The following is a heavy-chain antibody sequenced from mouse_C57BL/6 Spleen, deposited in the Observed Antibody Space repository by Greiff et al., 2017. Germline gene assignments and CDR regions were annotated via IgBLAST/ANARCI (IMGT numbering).Heavy chain of an antibody. V-gene: IGHV1-26*01. D-gene: IGHD2-5*01. CDR2: INPNNGGT. J-gene: IGHJ4*01. CDR3: ASRSNYYARDN. CDR1: GYTFTDYY. Sequence: EVQLQQSGPELVKPGASVKISCKASGYTFTDYYMNWVKQSHGKSLEWIGDINPNNGGTSYNQKFKGKATLSVDKSSSTAYMELRSLTSEDYAVYYCASRSNYYARDNGGQGTSVTVSS.